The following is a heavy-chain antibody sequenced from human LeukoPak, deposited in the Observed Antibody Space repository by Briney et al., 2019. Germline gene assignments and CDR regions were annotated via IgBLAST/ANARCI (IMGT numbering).Heavy chain of an antibody. J-gene: IGHJ4*02. CDR2: ISAYNGNT. CDR3: ARDQNRWLRNFDY. D-gene: IGHD5-12*01. CDR1: GYTFTSYG. Sequence: GVSVKVSCKASGYTFTSYGISWVRQAPGQGLEWMGWISAYNGNTNYAQKLQGRVTMTTDTSTSTAYMEPRSLTSDDTAVYYCARDQNRWLRNFDYWGQGTLVTVSS. V-gene: IGHV1-18*01.